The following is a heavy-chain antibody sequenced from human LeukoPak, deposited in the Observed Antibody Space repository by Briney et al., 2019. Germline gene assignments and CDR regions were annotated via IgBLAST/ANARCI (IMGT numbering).Heavy chain of an antibody. CDR3: ARMGDGYNQYYFDY. D-gene: IGHD5-24*01. CDR2: IIPIFGTA. CDR1: GGTFSSYA. V-gene: IGHV1-69*05. Sequence: ASVKVSCKASGGTFSSYAISWVRKAPGQGLEWMGGIIPIFGTANYAQKFQGRVTITTDESTSTAYMELSSLRSEDTAVYYCARMGDGYNQYYFDYWGQGTLVTVSS. J-gene: IGHJ4*02.